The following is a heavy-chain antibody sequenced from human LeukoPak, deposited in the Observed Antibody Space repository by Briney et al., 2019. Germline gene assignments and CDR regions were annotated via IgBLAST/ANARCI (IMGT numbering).Heavy chain of an antibody. J-gene: IGHJ4*02. CDR3: ARGGEVELRHFDWVPPFDY. CDR2: ISAYNGNT. D-gene: IGHD3-9*01. V-gene: IGHV1-18*01. CDR1: GYTFTSYG. Sequence: ASVKVSCKASGYTFTSYGISWVRQAPGQGLEWMGWISAYNGNTNYAQKLQGRVTMTTDTSTSTAYMELRSLRSDDTAVYYCARGGEVELRHFDWVPPFDYWGQGTLVTVSS.